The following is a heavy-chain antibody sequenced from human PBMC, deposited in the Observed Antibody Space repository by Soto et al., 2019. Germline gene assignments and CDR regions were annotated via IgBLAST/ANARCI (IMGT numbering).Heavy chain of an antibody. J-gene: IGHJ6*02. V-gene: IGHV3-21*06. D-gene: IGHD3-9*01. CDR1: GVRVWIHN. CDR2: ITGSSSYI. Sequence: SLRLASAACGVRVWIHNMDGVRQAPGKGLEWVSSITGSSSYIFYADSVKGRFTLSRDNAKNTVYLQMNSLRAEDTGVYYCARLVASETGYGMDVWGQGPTVTVYS. CDR3: ARLVASETGYGMDV.